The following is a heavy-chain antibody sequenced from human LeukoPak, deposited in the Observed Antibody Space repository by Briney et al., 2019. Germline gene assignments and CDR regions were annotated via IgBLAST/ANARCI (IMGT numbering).Heavy chain of an antibody. V-gene: IGHV1-18*01. Sequence: GASVKVSCKASGYTFATYGFCWVRQAPGHGLEWMGWISSNTGKTDYAQKFQGRVTLTTDTSTSTAYMELRSLRPGDTALYYCAKVAGDRMDYWGKGTLLTVSS. D-gene: IGHD6-13*01. CDR3: AKVAGDRMDY. CDR1: GYTFATYG. CDR2: ISSNTGKT. J-gene: IGHJ4*02.